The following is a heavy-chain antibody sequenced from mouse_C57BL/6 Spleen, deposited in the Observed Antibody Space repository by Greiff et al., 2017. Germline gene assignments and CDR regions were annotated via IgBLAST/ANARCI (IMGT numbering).Heavy chain of an antibody. CDR2: INYDGSST. CDR3: ARALYDDFYY. D-gene: IGHD2-3*01. CDR1: GFTFSDYY. Sequence: EVMLVESEGGLVQPGSSMKLSCTASGFTFSDYYMAWVRQVPEKGLEWVVNINYDGSSTYYLDSLKSRFIISRDNAKNILYLHMSSLKSEDTATYYCARALYDDFYYWGQGTTLTVAS. V-gene: IGHV5-16*01. J-gene: IGHJ2*01.